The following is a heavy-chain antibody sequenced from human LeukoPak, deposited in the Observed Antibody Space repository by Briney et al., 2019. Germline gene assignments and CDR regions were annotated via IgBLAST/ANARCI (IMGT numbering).Heavy chain of an antibody. CDR1: GFTFSNYG. J-gene: IGHJ6*03. V-gene: IGHV3-30*03. Sequence: PGRSLRLSCAASGFTFSNYGMHWVRQAPGKGLEWVAVISYDGSNKYYADSVKGRFTISIDNSKNTLYLQMNSLRAEDTAVYYCARTYGDSYYYYYYMDVWGKGTTVTVSS. CDR3: ARTYGDSYYYYYYMDV. D-gene: IGHD4-17*01. CDR2: ISYDGSNK.